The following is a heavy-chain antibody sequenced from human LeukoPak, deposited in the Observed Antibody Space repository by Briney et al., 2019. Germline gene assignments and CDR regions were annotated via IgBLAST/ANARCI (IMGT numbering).Heavy chain of an antibody. CDR3: ASEKWVKREGVYYYYGITV. CDR2: MNPNSGNT. V-gene: IGHV1-8*01. J-gene: IGHJ6*02. D-gene: IGHD1-26*01. Sequence: VSVKVSCKTSGYPFNTYVINWVRQATGQGLEWMGWMNPNSGNTNCAQKFKGRVTMTRDTAMGTAYMELSSLTSEDTAVYYCASEKWVKREGVYYYYGITVWGQGTTVTVSS. CDR1: GYPFNTYV.